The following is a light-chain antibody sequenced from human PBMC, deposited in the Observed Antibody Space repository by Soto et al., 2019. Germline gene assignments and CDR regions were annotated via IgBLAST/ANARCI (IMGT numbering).Light chain of an antibody. CDR2: GAS. CDR3: QQRTNWPLSIT. CDR1: QTVSRY. J-gene: IGKJ5*01. V-gene: IGKV3-11*01. Sequence: EIVLTQSPATLSLSPGERATLSCRASQTVSRYLAWYQHKPGQAPRLLIHGASNRATGIPARFSGSGSGTDFTLTISSLEPEDFAVYYCQQRTNWPLSITFGQGTRLEIK.